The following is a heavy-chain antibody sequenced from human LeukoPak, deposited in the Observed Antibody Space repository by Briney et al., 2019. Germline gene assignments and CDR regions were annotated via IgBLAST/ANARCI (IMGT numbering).Heavy chain of an antibody. J-gene: IGHJ4*02. CDR3: ARVLVPSDFWSASYYFDY. D-gene: IGHD3-3*01. CDR2: IYYSGST. Sequence: PSETLSLTCTVSGGSISSGDYYWSWIRQPPGKGLEWIGYIYYSGSTYYNPSLKSRVTISVDTSKNQFSLKLSSVTAADTAVYYCARVLVPSDFWSASYYFDYWGQGTLVTVSS. V-gene: IGHV4-30-4*08. CDR1: GGSISSGDYY.